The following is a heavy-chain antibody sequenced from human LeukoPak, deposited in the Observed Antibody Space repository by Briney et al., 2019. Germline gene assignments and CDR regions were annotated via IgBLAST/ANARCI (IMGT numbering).Heavy chain of an antibody. CDR1: GGSISSYY. J-gene: IGHJ4*02. V-gene: IGHV4-59*01. CDR2: ISYSGST. Sequence: SETPSLTCTVSGGSISSYYWSWIRQSPGKGLEWIGYISYSGSTNYSPSLKSRVTISVDTSKNQFSLKLSSVTAADTAVYYCAREGFGELTFDYWGQGILVTVSS. CDR3: AREGFGELTFDY. D-gene: IGHD3-10*01.